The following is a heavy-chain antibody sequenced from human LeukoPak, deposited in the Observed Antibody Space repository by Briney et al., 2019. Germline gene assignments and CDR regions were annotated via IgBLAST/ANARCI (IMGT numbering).Heavy chain of an antibody. CDR1: GYTFTSYD. V-gene: IGHV1-8*01. CDR3: ARVSPIARDYFCY. Sequence: AAVQVSCQASGYTFTSYDITWVRQAAGQGLAGMGWMSPNSGNTGYAQKFQGRVNMIRNTSITTAYMELSSLTSEDTAVYYCARVSPIARDYFCYWGLGSQVTVSP. CDR2: MSPNSGNT. J-gene: IGHJ4*02.